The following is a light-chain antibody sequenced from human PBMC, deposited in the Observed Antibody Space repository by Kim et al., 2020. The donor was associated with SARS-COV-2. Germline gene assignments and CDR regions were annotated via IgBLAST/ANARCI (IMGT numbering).Light chain of an antibody. Sequence: SVGDRVTITCRASQSVGKFLNWYQQRPGNAPNLLIYGASTLQGGVPSRFSGSGSGTEFTLTISSLQPEDFVTYYCQQSFGTPPITFGQGTRLEIK. CDR1: QSVGKF. V-gene: IGKV1-39*01. J-gene: IGKJ5*01. CDR2: GAS. CDR3: QQSFGTPPIT.